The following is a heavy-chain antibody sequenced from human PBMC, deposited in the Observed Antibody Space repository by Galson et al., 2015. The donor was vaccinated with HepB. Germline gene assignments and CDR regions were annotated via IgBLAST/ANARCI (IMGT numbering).Heavy chain of an antibody. V-gene: IGHV3-48*04. CDR3: ARAPNPRFWSGYADY. CDR1: GFTFSTYS. Sequence: SLRLSCAASGFTFSTYSMHWVRQAPGKGLEWISYISSSGNIIYYADSVKGRFTISRDNAKNSLYLQMNSLRFEDTAVYYCARAPNPRFWSGYADYWGQGTLVTVSS. D-gene: IGHD3-3*01. CDR2: ISSSGNII. J-gene: IGHJ4*02.